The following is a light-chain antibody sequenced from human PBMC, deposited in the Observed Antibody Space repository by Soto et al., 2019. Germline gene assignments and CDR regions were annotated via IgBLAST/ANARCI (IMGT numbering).Light chain of an antibody. V-gene: IGKV3-15*01. CDR3: QQYDNWPRT. CDR1: QSVWAK. CDR2: SAS. J-gene: IGKJ1*01. Sequence: VMTQSPATLSVAPGEGAALSCRASQSVWAKLAWYQQKPGQAPRLLIFSASSRATGIPARFSGTGSGTEFTLTINSLQSEDFALYYCQQYDNWPRTFGQGTKVDIK.